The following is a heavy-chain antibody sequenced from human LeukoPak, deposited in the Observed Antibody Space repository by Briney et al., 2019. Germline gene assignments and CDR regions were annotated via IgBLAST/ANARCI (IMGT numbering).Heavy chain of an antibody. V-gene: IGHV4-39*01. D-gene: IGHD2-15*01. J-gene: IGHJ6*03. Sequence: PSETLSLTCTVSGGSISISNYYWGWIRQPPGKGLEWIGSIYYRGSTYYNPSLQSRVTISVDTSKNQFSLKLYSVTAADTAVYYCVRHGFCSGGSCYSWGYYYYMDVWGKGTTVTISS. CDR2: IYYRGST. CDR3: VRHGFCSGGSCYSWGYYYYMDV. CDR1: GGSISISNYY.